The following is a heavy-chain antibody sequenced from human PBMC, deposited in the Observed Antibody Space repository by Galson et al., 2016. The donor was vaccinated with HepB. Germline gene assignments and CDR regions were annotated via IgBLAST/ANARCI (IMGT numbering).Heavy chain of an antibody. V-gene: IGHV1-3*01. CDR3: ARGVTEATFWFDP. CDR2: INGGNGNT. J-gene: IGHJ5*02. CDR1: GYTFTSRV. Sequence: SVKVSCKASGYTFTSRVVHWARQAPGQRLEWMGWINGGNGNTDYSQKFQGRVTFTKDTSASTAYMELSSLKSEGTAVYYCARGVTEATFWFDPWGQGTLVTVSS. D-gene: IGHD1-26*01.